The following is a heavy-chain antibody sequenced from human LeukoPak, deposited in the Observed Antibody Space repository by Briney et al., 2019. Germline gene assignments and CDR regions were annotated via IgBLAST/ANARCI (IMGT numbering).Heavy chain of an antibody. CDR2: IYYTGST. Sequence: SETLSLTCTVSGGSISSYYWSWIRQPPGKGLEWIGYIYYTGSTNYNPSLKSRVTISVDTSKNQFSLKLSSVTAADTAVYYCARNGEWLLSENYFDNWGQGTLVTVSS. D-gene: IGHD3-3*01. J-gene: IGHJ4*02. V-gene: IGHV4-59*01. CDR1: GGSISSYY. CDR3: ARNGEWLLSENYFDN.